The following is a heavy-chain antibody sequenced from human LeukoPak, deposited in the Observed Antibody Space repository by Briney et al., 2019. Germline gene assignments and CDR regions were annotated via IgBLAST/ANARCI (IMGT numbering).Heavy chain of an antibody. CDR2: IYYSGST. CDR3: ARQNDYGDYFDY. V-gene: IGHV4-31*03. CDR1: GGSISSGGYF. D-gene: IGHD4-17*01. Sequence: SETLSLTCTVSGGSISSGGYFWSWIRLHPGKGLEWIGYIYYSGSTYYNPSLKSRVTISVDTSKNQFSLKLSSVTAADTAVYYCARQNDYGDYFDYWGQGTLVTVSS. J-gene: IGHJ4*02.